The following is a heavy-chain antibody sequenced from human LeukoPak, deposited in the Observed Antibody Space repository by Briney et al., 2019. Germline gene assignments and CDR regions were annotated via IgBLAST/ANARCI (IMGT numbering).Heavy chain of an antibody. Sequence: GASAKVSCKVSGYTLTELSMHWVRQAPGKGLEWMGGFDPEDGETIYAQKFQGRVTMTEDTSTDTAYMELSSLRSEDTAVYYCATYKGGSYYLDYWGQGTLVTVSS. V-gene: IGHV1-24*01. CDR1: GYTLTELS. J-gene: IGHJ4*02. D-gene: IGHD1-26*01. CDR2: FDPEDGET. CDR3: ATYKGGSYYLDY.